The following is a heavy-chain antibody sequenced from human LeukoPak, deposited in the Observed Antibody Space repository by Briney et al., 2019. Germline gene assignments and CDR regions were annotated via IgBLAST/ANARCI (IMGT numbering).Heavy chain of an antibody. D-gene: IGHD6-13*01. J-gene: IGHJ4*02. CDR1: GYTFTSCG. V-gene: IGHV1-18*01. CDR2: ISAYNGNT. CDR3: ASPRPYNSSLNFDY. Sequence: GASVKLSCKGSGYTFTSCGISLVRHPPAQGLEWMGWISAYNGNTNYAQKLQGRVTMTTDTSTSTAYMELRSLRSDDSAVYYCASPRPYNSSLNFDYWGQGTLVTVSS.